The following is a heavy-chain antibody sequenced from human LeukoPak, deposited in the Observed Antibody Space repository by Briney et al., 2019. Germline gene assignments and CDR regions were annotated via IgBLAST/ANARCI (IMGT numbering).Heavy chain of an antibody. V-gene: IGHV3-53*01. CDR2: IYSGGST. D-gene: IGHD3-22*01. CDR3: ARDYYDSSGYFNWFDP. CDR1: GFTFDNYG. Sequence: GGSLRLSCAASGFTFDNYGMSWVRQAPGKGLGWVSVIYSGGSTYYADSVKGRFTISRDDSKNTLYLQMNSLRAEDTAVYYCARDYYDSSGYFNWFDPWGQGTLVTVSS. J-gene: IGHJ5*02.